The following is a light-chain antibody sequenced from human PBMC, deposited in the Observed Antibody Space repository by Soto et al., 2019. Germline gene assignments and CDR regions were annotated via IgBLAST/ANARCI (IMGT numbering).Light chain of an antibody. CDR3: QQYNNWPPYT. Sequence: EIVLAQSPGTLSLSPGERASLSCRAIPSVSSSYLSWYHQKPGQAPRLLIYGASSRATGIPDRFSGSGSETEFTLTISSLQSEDFAVYYCQQYNNWPPYTFGQGTKVDIK. J-gene: IGKJ2*01. CDR1: PSVSSSY. CDR2: GAS. V-gene: IGKV3-20*01.